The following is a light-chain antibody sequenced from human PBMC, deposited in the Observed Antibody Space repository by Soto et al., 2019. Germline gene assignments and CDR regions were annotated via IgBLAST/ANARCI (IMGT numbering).Light chain of an antibody. CDR1: QTGSNSY. Sequence: PMTLSLSPGERATLSCRSSQTGSNSYVAVWQHKSVQAASLLIYVVYTRASGIPDRFSGSGSGTEFTLTITRLEPEDSAVYFCQQDGYLQWTLGLGTKVDIK. J-gene: IGKJ1*01. V-gene: IGKV3-20*01. CDR3: QQDGYLQWT. CDR2: VVY.